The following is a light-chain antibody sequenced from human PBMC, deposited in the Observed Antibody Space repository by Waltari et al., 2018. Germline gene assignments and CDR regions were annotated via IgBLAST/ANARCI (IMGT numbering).Light chain of an antibody. Sequence: QSALTQPASVSGSPGQSITISCTGTSRYVGSYDLVSWYQPHPGKAPKLMIYEGSKRPSGVSNRFSGSKSGDTASLTISGLQAEDETDYYCCSYAGSGTWVFGGGTKLTVL. V-gene: IGLV2-23*01. CDR2: EGS. J-gene: IGLJ3*02. CDR3: CSYAGSGTWV. CDR1: SRYVGSYDL.